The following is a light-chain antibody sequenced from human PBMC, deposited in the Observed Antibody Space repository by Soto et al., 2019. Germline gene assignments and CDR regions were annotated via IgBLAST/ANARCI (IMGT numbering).Light chain of an antibody. CDR1: QSVSSN. J-gene: IGKJ1*01. V-gene: IGKV3-15*01. Sequence: EIVMTQSPATLSVSPGERATLSCRASQSVSSNLAWYQQKPGQAPRLLIYGASTRATGIPARFSGSGSGTEFTLTISSLQSEDFAVYYCQQYNNWPRTFGPWTKVEIK. CDR3: QQYNNWPRT. CDR2: GAS.